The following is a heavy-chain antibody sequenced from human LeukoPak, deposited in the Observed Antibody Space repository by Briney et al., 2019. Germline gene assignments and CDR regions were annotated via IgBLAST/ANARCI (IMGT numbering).Heavy chain of an antibody. CDR1: DFTVSSNC. V-gene: IGHV3-23*01. Sequence: AGGSLRLSCAASDFTVSSNCMTWVRQAPGKGLEWVSVISDSGGSIYYADSVKGRFTVSRDSSRNTLYLQMNSLRAEDTALYYCAKKIGTGPGHNWFDPWGQGTLVTVSS. CDR3: AKKIGTGPGHNWFDP. D-gene: IGHD2-8*02. CDR2: ISDSGGSI. J-gene: IGHJ5*02.